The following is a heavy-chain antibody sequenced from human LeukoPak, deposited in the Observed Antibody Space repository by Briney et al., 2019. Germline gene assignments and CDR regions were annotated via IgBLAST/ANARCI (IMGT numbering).Heavy chain of an antibody. CDR1: EYTFTSYD. V-gene: IGHV1-8*01. D-gene: IGHD4-23*01. J-gene: IGHJ5*02. Sequence: VSAKVSCEASEYTFTSYDINWVRQATGQGLEWMGWMSPNSGNTGYAQKFQGRVTMTRDTSISTAYMELSSLRSEDTAVYFCARSNYGGKRWFDPWGQGTLVIVSS. CDR2: MSPNSGNT. CDR3: ARSNYGGKRWFDP.